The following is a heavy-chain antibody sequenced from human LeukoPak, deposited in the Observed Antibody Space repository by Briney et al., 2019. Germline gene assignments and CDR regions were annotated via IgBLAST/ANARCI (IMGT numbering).Heavy chain of an antibody. CDR1: GGSISSYY. CDR3: ARGRELSATGYYYYYMDV. V-gene: IGHV4-59*01. Sequence: SETLSLTCTVSGGSISSYYWSWIRQPPGKGLEWIGYIYYSGSTNYNPSLKSRVTISVDTSKNQFSLKLSSVTAADTAVYYCARGRELSATGYYYYYMDVWGKGTTVTISS. J-gene: IGHJ6*03. CDR2: IYYSGST. D-gene: IGHD3-16*02.